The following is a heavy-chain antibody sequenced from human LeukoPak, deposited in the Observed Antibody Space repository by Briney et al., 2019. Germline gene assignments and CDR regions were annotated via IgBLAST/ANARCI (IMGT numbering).Heavy chain of an antibody. CDR3: AGRLWRRDGYNLSAFDI. CDR2: IYYTGST. J-gene: IGHJ3*02. CDR1: GGSIRSYY. Sequence: SETLSLTCTVSGGSIRSYYWAWVRQPPGKGLEWIGSIYYTGSTYYNPSLKSRVNMFVDTSKNQFSLKLSSVTAADTAVYYCAGRLWRRDGYNLSAFDIWGQGTMVTVSS. D-gene: IGHD5-24*01. V-gene: IGHV4-39*07.